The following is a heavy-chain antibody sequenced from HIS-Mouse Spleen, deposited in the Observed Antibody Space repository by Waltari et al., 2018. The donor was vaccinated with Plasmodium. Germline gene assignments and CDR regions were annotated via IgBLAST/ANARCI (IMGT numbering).Heavy chain of an antibody. D-gene: IGHD2-15*01. J-gene: IGHJ6*02. CDR3: ARIRVVVVAAKYYYYYYGMDV. Sequence: QVTLRESGPALVKPTQTLTLPCTFSGFSLSTRGMCVNWIRPPPGKAMDWLALIDWDDDKYYSTSLKTRLTISKDTSKNQVVLTMTNMDPVDTATYYCARIRVVVVAAKYYYYYYGMDVWGQGTTVTVSS. CDR1: GFSLSTRGMC. V-gene: IGHV2-70*01. CDR2: IDWDDDK.